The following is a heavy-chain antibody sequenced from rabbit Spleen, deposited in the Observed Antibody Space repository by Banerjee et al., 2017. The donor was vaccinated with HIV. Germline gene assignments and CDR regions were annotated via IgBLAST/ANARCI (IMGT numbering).Heavy chain of an antibody. CDR1: GFSLSTYY. V-gene: IGHV1S40*01. Sequence: QSLEESGGGLVKPGGTLTLTCTVSGFSLSTYYMCWVRQAPGKGLEWISCIAGSSSGFTYSATWAKGRFTISKASSTTVTLQMTTLTAVDTATYFCAREEGSAYLFNLWGPGTLVTVS. D-gene: IGHD1-1*01. CDR3: AREEGSAYLFNL. CDR2: IAGSSSGFT. J-gene: IGHJ4*01.